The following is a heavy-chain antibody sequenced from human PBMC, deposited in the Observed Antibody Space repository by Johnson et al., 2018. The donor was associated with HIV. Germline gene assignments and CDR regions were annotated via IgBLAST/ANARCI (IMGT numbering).Heavy chain of an antibody. V-gene: IGHV3-30*14. J-gene: IGHJ3*02. CDR1: GFTFSSYA. CDR2: IYDGDTT. D-gene: IGHD3-10*01. Sequence: QVQLVESGGGVVQPGRSLRLSCAASGFTFSSYAMHWVRQAPGKGLEWVSVIYDGDTTYYADSVKGRFTISRDNSKNTLYLQMNSLRAEDTAVYYCAREGKDAFDIWGQGTMVTVSS. CDR3: AREGKDAFDI.